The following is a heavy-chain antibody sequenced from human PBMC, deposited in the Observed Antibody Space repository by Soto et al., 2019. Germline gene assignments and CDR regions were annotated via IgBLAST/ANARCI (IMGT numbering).Heavy chain of an antibody. CDR1: GYTFNTYY. D-gene: IGHD2-2*01. CDR2: ISTYNGNT. CDR3: ARDTSNYFDF. J-gene: IGHJ4*02. V-gene: IGHV1-18*01. Sequence: ASVKVSYKASGYTFNTYYISWLRQAPGQGLEWIGWISTYNGNTNYVPKFQGRITMTTDTSTSTAYMELRSLRSDDTALYFCARDTSNYFDFWGQGTPVTVSS.